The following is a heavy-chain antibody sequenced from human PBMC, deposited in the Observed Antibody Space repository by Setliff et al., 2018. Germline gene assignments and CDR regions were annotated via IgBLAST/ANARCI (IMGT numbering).Heavy chain of an antibody. CDR1: GDSISAAS. CDR3: ARGGTYRYFDY. Sequence: SETLSLTCTVSGDSISAASIMAWIRQPPGKGLEFIGYVYYSGAAKYDPSLKSRVTVSVDTSKTQFSLKLNSMTTADTAVYYCARGGTYRYFDYWGQGTLVTVSS. V-gene: IGHV4-59*01. D-gene: IGHD2-15*01. J-gene: IGHJ4*02. CDR2: VYYSGAA.